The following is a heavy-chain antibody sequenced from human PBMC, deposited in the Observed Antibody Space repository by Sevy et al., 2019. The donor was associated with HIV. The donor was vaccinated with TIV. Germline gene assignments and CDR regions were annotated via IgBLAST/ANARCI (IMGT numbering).Heavy chain of an antibody. J-gene: IGHJ4*02. Sequence: ASVKVSCKVSGSTLTQLSMHWVRQAPGIGLEWMVTFDPEDGKTLYAQKFQGRVTMTEDTSTHTAYMELSSLTSEDTAIYYCASTGDYYESNGYYFDFWGQGTLVTVSS. V-gene: IGHV1-24*01. D-gene: IGHD3-22*01. CDR2: FDPEDGKT. CDR3: ASTGDYYESNGYYFDF. CDR1: GSTLTQLS.